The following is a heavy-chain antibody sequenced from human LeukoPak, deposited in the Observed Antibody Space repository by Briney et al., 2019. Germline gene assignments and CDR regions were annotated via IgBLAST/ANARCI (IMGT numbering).Heavy chain of an antibody. CDR2: ISAYNGNT. V-gene: IGHV1-18*01. Sequence: SVKVSCKASGYTFTSYGISWVRQAPGQGLEWMGWISAYNGNTNYAQKLQGRVTMTTDTSTSTAHMELRSLRSDDTAVYYCARDRRGQKYYYSSDPPLYYFDYWGQGTLVTVSS. CDR1: GYTFTSYG. J-gene: IGHJ4*02. CDR3: ARDRRGQKYYYSSDPPLYYFDY. D-gene: IGHD3-10*01.